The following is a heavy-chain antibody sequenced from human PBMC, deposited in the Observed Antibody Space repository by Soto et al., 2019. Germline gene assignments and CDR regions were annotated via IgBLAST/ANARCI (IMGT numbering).Heavy chain of an antibody. D-gene: IGHD6-13*01. J-gene: IGHJ4*02. CDR1: GFTFSSYG. V-gene: IGHV3-30*18. Sequence: GGSLRLSCAASGFTFSSYGMHWVRQAPGKGLEWVAVISYDGSNKYYADSVKGRFTISRDNSKNTLYLQMNSLRAEDTAVYYCAKDRGSSSWSGGYWGQGTLVTVSS. CDR2: ISYDGSNK. CDR3: AKDRGSSSWSGGY.